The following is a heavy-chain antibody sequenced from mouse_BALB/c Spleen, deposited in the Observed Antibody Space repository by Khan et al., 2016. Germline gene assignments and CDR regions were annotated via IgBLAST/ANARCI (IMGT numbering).Heavy chain of an antibody. D-gene: IGHD1-2*01. V-gene: IGHV3-2*02. CDR2: ISYSGST. J-gene: IGHJ3*01. CDR3: ARSPTATRLVAY. Sequence: EVQLQESGPGLVKPSQSLSLTCTVTGYSITSDYAWNWIRQFPGNKLEWMGYISYSGSTSYNPSLKSRISITRDTSKNQFFLQLNSVTTEDTATXYCARSPTATRLVAYWGQGTLVTVSA. CDR1: GYSITSDYA.